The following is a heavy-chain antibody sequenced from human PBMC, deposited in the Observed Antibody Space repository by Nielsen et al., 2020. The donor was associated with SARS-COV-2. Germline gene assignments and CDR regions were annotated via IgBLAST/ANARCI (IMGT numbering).Heavy chain of an antibody. CDR1: GFTFSSYA. V-gene: IGHV3-11*05. Sequence: GESLKISCAASGFTFSSYAMHWIRQAPGKGLEWVSYISSSSSYTNYADSVKGRFTISRDNAKNSLYLQMNSLRAEDTAVYYCARDMDTAMVTDYYYGMDVWGQGTTVTVSS. CDR2: ISSSSSYT. D-gene: IGHD5-18*01. CDR3: ARDMDTAMVTDYYYGMDV. J-gene: IGHJ6*02.